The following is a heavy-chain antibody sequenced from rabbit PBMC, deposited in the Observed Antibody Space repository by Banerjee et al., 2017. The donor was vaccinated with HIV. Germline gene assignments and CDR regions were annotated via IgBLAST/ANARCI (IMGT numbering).Heavy chain of an antibody. CDR3: ARGPYTYGVAGYDAFDP. J-gene: IGHJ2*01. D-gene: IGHD6-1*01. Sequence: QSLEESGGDLVKPGASLTLTCTASGFSFSSSYYMCWVRQAPGKGLEWIACIYAGSSDSTYYANWAKGRFTISRASSTTVTLQMTSLTAADTATYFCARGPYTYGVAGYDAFDPWGQGTLVTVS. CDR2: IYAGSSDST. V-gene: IGHV1S40*01. CDR1: GFSFSSSYY.